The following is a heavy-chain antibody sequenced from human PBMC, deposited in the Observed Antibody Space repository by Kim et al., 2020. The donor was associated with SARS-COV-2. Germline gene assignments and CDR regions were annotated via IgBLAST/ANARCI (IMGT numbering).Heavy chain of an antibody. CDR2: IYYSGST. V-gene: IGHV4-59*01. CDR3: ARDPRGWLQPTAYWYFDL. D-gene: IGHD5-12*01. Sequence: SETLSLTCTVSGGYISSYYWSWIRQPPGKGLEWIGYIYYSGSTNYNPSLKSRVTISVDTSKNQFSLKLSSVTAADTAVYYCARDPRGWLQPTAYWYFDLWGRGTLVTVSS. J-gene: IGHJ2*01. CDR1: GGYISSYY.